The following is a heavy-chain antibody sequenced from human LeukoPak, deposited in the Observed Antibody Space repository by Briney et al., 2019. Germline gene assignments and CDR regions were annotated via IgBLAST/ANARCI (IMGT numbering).Heavy chain of an antibody. CDR1: GFTFRDYY. CDR2: ISSSSIYT. J-gene: IGHJ4*02. V-gene: IGHV3-11*06. CDR3: ARHLTAADRSDY. D-gene: IGHD6-13*01. Sequence: PGGSLRLSCAASGFTFRDYYMSWIRQAPGKGLEWVSYISSSSIYTNYADSVKGRFTISRDNAKNSLCLQMNSLRAEDTAVYYCARHLTAADRSDYWGQGTLVTVSS.